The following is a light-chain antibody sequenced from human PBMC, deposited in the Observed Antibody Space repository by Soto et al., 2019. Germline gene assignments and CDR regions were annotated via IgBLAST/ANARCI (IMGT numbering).Light chain of an antibody. V-gene: IGKV3-15*01. Sequence: EIVMTQSPATLSVPPGERATLSCRAIHSVNXNLAWYHQRPGQAPRLLMYGASTRATGIPDRFRGSGSGTEFTLTISSLQSDDFGVYYCQHNNNWPLTFGRGTKVDIK. CDR3: QHNNNWPLT. CDR1: HSVNXN. CDR2: GAS. J-gene: IGKJ1*01.